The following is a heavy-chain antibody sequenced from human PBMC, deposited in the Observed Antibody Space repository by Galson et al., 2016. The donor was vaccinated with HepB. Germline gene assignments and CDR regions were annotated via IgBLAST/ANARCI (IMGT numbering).Heavy chain of an antibody. CDR3: ARGGHIVVVTSTRNFDPFNI. V-gene: IGHV3-9*01. CDR1: GFTFDDYG. Sequence: SLRLSCAASGFTFDDYGMDWVRQAPGKGLEWVSGISWNSGGVGYADSVKGRFTISRDNSRNTLYLHMSSVTTEDTAMYYCARGGHIVVVTSTRNFDPFNIWGQGTLVTVSS. D-gene: IGHD2-21*02. CDR2: ISWNSGGV. J-gene: IGHJ3*02.